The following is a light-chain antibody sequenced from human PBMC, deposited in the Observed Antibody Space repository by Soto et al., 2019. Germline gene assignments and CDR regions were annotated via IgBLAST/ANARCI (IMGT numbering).Light chain of an antibody. CDR3: QQFNSYPIT. Sequence: DIHISHSPATLSASVVYRVSITCLASQSISRWLTWYQQKPGKAPKLLIYEASSLESAVPSRFSGSGSGTEFTLTISGLQPDDFATYYCQQFNSYPITFGQGTRLAI. CDR1: QSISRW. CDR2: EAS. J-gene: IGKJ5*01. V-gene: IGKV1-5*01.